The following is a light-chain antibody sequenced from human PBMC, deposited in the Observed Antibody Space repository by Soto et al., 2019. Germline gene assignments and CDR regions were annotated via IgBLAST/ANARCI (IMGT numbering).Light chain of an antibody. CDR1: SSDVGAYNY. J-gene: IGLJ1*01. V-gene: IGLV2-11*01. CDR2: DVS. Sequence: ARTQALSVTGYLGEVAPIFCTGTSSDVGAYNYVSWYQQHPGKAPELMIYDVSKRPSGVPDRFSGSKSGNTASLTISGLQAEDEADYHCCSYAGTYTYVFGAGTKVTVL. CDR3: CSYAGTYTYV.